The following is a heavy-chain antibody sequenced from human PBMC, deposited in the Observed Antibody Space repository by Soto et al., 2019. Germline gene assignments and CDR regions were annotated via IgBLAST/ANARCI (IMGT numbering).Heavy chain of an antibody. CDR1: GYSFINYW. CDR2: IFPGDSDT. J-gene: IGHJ4*02. V-gene: IGHV5-51*01. Sequence: GESLKISCKGSGYSFINYWIGWVRQMPGKGLEWMGIIFPGDSDTRYSPSFQGQVTISADKSINTAYLQWSSLKASDTAMYYCARHGGDYSHQLRPFWGGYWGQGTLVTVSS. CDR3: ARHGGDYSHQLRPFWGGY. D-gene: IGHD4-4*01.